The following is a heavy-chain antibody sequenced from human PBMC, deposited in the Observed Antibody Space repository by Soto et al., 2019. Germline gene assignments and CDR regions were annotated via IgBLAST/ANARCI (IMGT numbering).Heavy chain of an antibody. CDR3: TVAPPRGSDS. J-gene: IGHJ4*02. D-gene: IGHD5-12*01. Sequence: EVQLVESGGGLVKPGESLRLSCAASGFTFSGAWMHWVRQAPGKGLEWVGLIKSKTDGGTIADAAPVNGRFTSSRDDSRKTMCLHMNGLTTEYSAISSGTVAPPRGSDSWGQGPLVTVSS. CDR2: IKSKTDGGTI. CDR1: GFTFSGAW. V-gene: IGHV3-15*01.